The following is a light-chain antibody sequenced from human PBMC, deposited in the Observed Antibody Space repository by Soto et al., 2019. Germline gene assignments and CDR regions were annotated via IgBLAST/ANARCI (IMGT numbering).Light chain of an antibody. Sequence: DVVLTQTPLSSPVTVGQPASISCRSSQGLVHSDGNTYLNWLQQRPGQPPRLLIYKTSNRFSGVPDRFSGSGAGTDFTLKISRVEAEDVAIYYCLQTTHFPRTFGQGTKLEIK. J-gene: IGKJ2*02. V-gene: IGKV2-24*01. CDR2: KTS. CDR3: LQTTHFPRT. CDR1: QGLVHSDGNTY.